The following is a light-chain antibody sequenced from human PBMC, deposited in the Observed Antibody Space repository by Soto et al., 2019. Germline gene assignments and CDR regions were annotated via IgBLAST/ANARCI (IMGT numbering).Light chain of an antibody. Sequence: DIQMTQSPSSLSASVGDRVTVTCRAGQSISRYLNWYQQRPGKAPKLLIYSASSLQTGVPSRFSGSGSGTDFTLTISNLEPEDFAVYYCQQHSHWPPWTFGQGTRVEIQ. CDR2: SAS. CDR3: QQHSHWPPWT. J-gene: IGKJ1*01. CDR1: QSISRY. V-gene: IGKV1-39*01.